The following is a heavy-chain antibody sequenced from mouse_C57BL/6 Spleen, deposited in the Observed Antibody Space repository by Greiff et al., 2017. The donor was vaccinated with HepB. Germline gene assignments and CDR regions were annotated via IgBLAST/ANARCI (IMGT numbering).Heavy chain of an antibody. D-gene: IGHD4-1*01. Sequence: EVKLQESGGGLVKPGGSLKLSCAASGFTFSSYAMSWVRQTPEKRLEWVATISDGGSYTYYPDNVKGRFTISRDNAKNNLYLQMSHLKSEDTAMYYCARPGTRAWFAYWGQGTLVTVSA. CDR1: GFTFSSYA. J-gene: IGHJ3*01. V-gene: IGHV5-4*03. CDR3: ARPGTRAWFAY. CDR2: ISDGGSYT.